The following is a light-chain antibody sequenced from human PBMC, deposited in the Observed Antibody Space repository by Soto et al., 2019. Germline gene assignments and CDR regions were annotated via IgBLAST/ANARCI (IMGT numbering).Light chain of an antibody. CDR1: QSFRGL. J-gene: IGKJ5*01. Sequence: EVVLTQPPVTLSLSPGERATLSCRASQSFRGLLAWYQQKPGQAPRLLIYDAYNRATGIPPRFSGSGSGTDFTLTISSLEPEDSEVYYCQQRHMWPITLGQGTRLEIK. V-gene: IGKV3-11*01. CDR3: QQRHMWPIT. CDR2: DAY.